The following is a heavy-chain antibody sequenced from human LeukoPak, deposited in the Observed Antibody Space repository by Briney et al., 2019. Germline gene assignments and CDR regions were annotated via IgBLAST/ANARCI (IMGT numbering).Heavy chain of an antibody. CDR3: ARVKDGYIFDY. D-gene: IGHD5-24*01. CDR1: GFTFRGYW. V-gene: IGHV3-74*01. Sequence: GGSLRLSCAASGFTFRGYWMHWVRQAPGKGLEWVSRVIRDGSFTNYADSVKGRFTISRDNAKNTLYLQMNSLRAEDTAVYYCARVKDGYIFDYWGQGTLVTVSS. CDR2: VIRDGSFT. J-gene: IGHJ4*02.